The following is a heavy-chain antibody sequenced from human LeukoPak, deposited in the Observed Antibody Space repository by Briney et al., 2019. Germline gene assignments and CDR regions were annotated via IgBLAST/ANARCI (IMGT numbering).Heavy chain of an antibody. CDR3: ARDRDNYYDSSGYYGVFDY. CDR1: GFTVSSNY. V-gene: IGHV3-66*01. CDR2: IYSGGST. Sequence: PGGSLRLSCAASGFTVSSNYMSWVRQAPGKGLEWVSVIYSGGSTYYADSVKGRFTISRDNSKNTLYLQMNSLRAEDTAVYYCARDRDNYYDSSGYYGVFDYWGQGTLVTVSS. J-gene: IGHJ4*02. D-gene: IGHD3-22*01.